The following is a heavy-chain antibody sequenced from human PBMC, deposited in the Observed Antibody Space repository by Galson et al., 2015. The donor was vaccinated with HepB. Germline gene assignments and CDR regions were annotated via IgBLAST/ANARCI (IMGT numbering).Heavy chain of an antibody. CDR1: GGSIGTTRYY. CDR2: IYYSGTT. Sequence: SETLSLTCTVSGGSIGTTRYYWGWIRQPPGKGLEWIGSIYYSGTTNYNPSLKSRVTISVDKSKNQFSLKLSSVTAADTAVYYCARLYYYDSSGYYSHYKVAFDIWGQGTMVTVSS. V-gene: IGHV4-39*07. CDR3: ARLYYYDSSGYYSHYKVAFDI. J-gene: IGHJ3*02. D-gene: IGHD3-22*01.